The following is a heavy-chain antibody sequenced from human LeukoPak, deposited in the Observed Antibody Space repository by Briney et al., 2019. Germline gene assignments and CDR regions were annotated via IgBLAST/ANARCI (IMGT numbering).Heavy chain of an antibody. CDR3: ARDLNLLLFDY. Sequence: GGSLRLSCAASGFTLSPYWMHWVRQAPGKGLVWVSRVKYDGSTTAYADSVKGRFPISRDNTRNSLYLEMNSLRVEDTAVYYCARDLNLLLFDYWGQGDLVTVSS. CDR1: GFTLSPYW. J-gene: IGHJ4*02. V-gene: IGHV3-74*01. D-gene: IGHD3/OR15-3a*01. CDR2: VKYDGSTT.